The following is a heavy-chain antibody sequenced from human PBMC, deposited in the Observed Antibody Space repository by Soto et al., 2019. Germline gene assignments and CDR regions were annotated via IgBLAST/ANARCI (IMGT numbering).Heavy chain of an antibody. V-gene: IGHV3-48*02. CDR2: ISHSSDTL. Sequence: EVRLVESGGRLVQPGGSLRLSCAASGFTFSSYTMNWVRQAPGKGLEWISYISHSSDTLYYADSVKGRFTISRDNAKNSLYLHMNSLRDEDTAVYYCARALVSGGLYYYYGLDVWGQGTTVIVSS. CDR3: ARALVSGGLYYYYGLDV. CDR1: GFTFSSYT. J-gene: IGHJ6*02. D-gene: IGHD6-25*01.